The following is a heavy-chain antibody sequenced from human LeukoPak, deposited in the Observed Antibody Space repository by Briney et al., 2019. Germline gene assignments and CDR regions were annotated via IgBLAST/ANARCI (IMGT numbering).Heavy chain of an antibody. D-gene: IGHD3-10*01. CDR2: IYYSGST. Sequence: SQTLSLTCTVSGGSISSGDYYWSWIRQPPGKGLEWIGYIYYSGSTYYNPSLKSRVTISVDTSKNQFSLKLSSVTAADTAVYYCAMSIPLTYGSGSYRGGAFDIWGQGTMVTVSS. CDR3: AMSIPLTYGSGSYRGGAFDI. CDR1: GGSISSGDYY. V-gene: IGHV4-30-4*01. J-gene: IGHJ3*02.